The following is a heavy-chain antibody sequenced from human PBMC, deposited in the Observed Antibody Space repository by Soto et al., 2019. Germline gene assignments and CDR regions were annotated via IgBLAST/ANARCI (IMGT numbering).Heavy chain of an antibody. J-gene: IGHJ6*03. V-gene: IGHV1-8*01. CDR2: MNPNSGNT. D-gene: IGHD3-10*01. CDR3: ATNLWLHYYYYMDV. CDR1: GYTFTSYD. Sequence: ASVKVSCKASGYTFTSYDINWVRQATGQGLEWMGWMNPNSGNTGYAQKFQGRVTMTRNTSISTAYMELSSLRSEDTAVYYCATNLWLHYYYYMDVWGKGTTVTVSS.